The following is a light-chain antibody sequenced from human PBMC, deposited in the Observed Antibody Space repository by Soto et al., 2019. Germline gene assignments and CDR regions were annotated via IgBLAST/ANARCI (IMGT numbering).Light chain of an antibody. Sequence: QSVLTQPASVSGSPGQSITISCTGTSSDVGGYNYVSWYQQHPGKVPKLMIYGVSNRPSGVSSRFSGSKSGNTASLTISGLQVEDEAHYYCTSYTSSSSVVFGGGTQLTVL. V-gene: IGLV2-14*01. CDR2: GVS. J-gene: IGLJ2*01. CDR1: SSDVGGYNY. CDR3: TSYTSSSSVV.